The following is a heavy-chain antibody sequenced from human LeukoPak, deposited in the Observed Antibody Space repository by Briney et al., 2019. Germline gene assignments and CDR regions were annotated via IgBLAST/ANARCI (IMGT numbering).Heavy chain of an antibody. CDR2: IYTSGST. J-gene: IGHJ4*02. Sequence: NPSETLSLTCTVSGGSISSYYWSWIRQPAGKGLEWIGRIYTSGSTNYNPSLKSRVTISVDTSKNQFSLKLSSVTAADTAVYYCARHSYSSSSGSSFDYWGQGTLVTVSS. D-gene: IGHD6-6*01. CDR1: GGSISSYY. CDR3: ARHSYSSSSGSSFDY. V-gene: IGHV4-4*07.